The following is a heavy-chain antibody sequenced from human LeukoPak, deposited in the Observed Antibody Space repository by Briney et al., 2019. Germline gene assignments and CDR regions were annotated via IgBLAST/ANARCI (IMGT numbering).Heavy chain of an antibody. CDR1: GFIFSNAW. D-gene: IGHD1-26*01. J-gene: IGHJ4*02. CDR3: STGGYFLDF. V-gene: IGHV3-15*01. CDR2: IKSRPDGGTI. Sequence: GGSLTLSCAGSGFIFSNAWMNWVRQAPGKGLEWVGRIKSRPDGGTIDYAAHVKGKFTISRDDSKNTVFLQMNSLEIEDTAVYYCSTGGYFLDFWGQGTLVTVSS.